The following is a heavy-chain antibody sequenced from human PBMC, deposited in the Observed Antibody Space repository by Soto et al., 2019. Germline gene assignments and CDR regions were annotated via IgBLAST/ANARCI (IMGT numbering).Heavy chain of an antibody. D-gene: IGHD1-20*01. CDR1: GGTLNSYA. V-gene: IGHV1-69*13. Sequence: PVKVSCKASGGTLNSYAITLARQTTGKGLEWMGGIIPIFGTANYAQKFQGRVTTTADESTSTAYMKLSSLRSEDTAVYYCARDLAVDNWNANPTDAFDIWGQGTMVTVSS. CDR2: IIPIFGTA. CDR3: ARDLAVDNWNANPTDAFDI. J-gene: IGHJ3*02.